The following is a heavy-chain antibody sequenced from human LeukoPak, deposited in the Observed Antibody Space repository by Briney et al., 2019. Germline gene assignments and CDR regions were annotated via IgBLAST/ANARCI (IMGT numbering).Heavy chain of an antibody. CDR2: IYYSGST. V-gene: IGHV4-59*12. Sequence: SETLSLTRTVSGGSISSYYWSWIRQPPGKGLEWIGYIYYSGSTNYNPSLKSRVTISVDKSKNQFSLKLNSVTAADTAVYYCATTLGYCGGGSCHNWGQGTLVTVSS. J-gene: IGHJ4*02. CDR1: GGSISSYY. CDR3: ATTLGYCGGGSCHN. D-gene: IGHD2-15*01.